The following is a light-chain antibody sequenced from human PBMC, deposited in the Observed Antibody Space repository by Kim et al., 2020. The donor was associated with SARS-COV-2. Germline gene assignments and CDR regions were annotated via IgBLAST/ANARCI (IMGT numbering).Light chain of an antibody. CDR3: SSYTGSSTLV. CDR2: DVI. CDR1: SGDVDGYNS. V-gene: IGLV2-14*03. J-gene: IGLJ2*01. Sequence: QSALTQPGTVSGSPGQSITISCIGTSGDVDGYNSVSWYQQHPGTAPKLVLYDVIYRPSGISDRFTGSKSANTASLTISGLQADDEADYYCSSYTGSSTLVFGGGTKLTVL.